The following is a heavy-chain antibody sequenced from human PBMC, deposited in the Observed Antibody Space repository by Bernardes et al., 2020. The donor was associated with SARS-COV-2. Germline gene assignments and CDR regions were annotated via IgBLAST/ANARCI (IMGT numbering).Heavy chain of an antibody. CDR3: ARDHEYSSSPPPNWFDP. CDR1: GFTFSSYW. Sequence: GGSLRLSCAASGFTFSSYWMHWVRQAPGKGLVWVSRINSDGSSTSYADSVKGRFTISRDNAKNTLYLQMNSLRAEDTAVYYCARDHEYSSSPPPNWFDPWGQGTLVTVSS. J-gene: IGHJ5*02. D-gene: IGHD6-6*01. CDR2: INSDGSST. V-gene: IGHV3-74*01.